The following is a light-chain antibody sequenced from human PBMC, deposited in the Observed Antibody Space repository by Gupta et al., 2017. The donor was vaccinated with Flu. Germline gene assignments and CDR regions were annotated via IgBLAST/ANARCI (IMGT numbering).Light chain of an antibody. V-gene: IGKV3D-15*01. CDR2: GAS. Sequence: ETVMTQSPVTLSVSPGERATLSCRASQSVGSNLVRYQQKPGQAPRLLIYGASTRATGIPARFSGSGSGTEFTLTISRLQSEDFAVYYCQQHNNWPPLTFGGGTRVESK. J-gene: IGKJ4*01. CDR1: QSVGSN. CDR3: QQHNNWPPLT.